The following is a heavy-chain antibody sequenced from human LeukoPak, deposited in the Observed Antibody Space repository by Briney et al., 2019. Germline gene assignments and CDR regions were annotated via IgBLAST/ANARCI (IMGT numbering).Heavy chain of an antibody. V-gene: IGHV4-59*01. CDR3: AREGNGYGMDV. CDR2: IYYSGST. J-gene: IGHJ6*02. Sequence: TSETLSLTCTASGASISSYYWSWIRQPPGKGLEWIGYIYYSGSTNYNPSLKSRVTISVDTSKNQFSLKLSSVTAADTAVYYCAREGNGYGMDVWGQGTTVTVSS. CDR1: GASISSYY. D-gene: IGHD2-8*01.